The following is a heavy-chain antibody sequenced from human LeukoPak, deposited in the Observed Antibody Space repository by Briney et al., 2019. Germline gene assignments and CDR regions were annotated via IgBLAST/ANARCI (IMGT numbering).Heavy chain of an antibody. V-gene: IGHV3-23*01. CDR3: AKDRTAMVGGPPYY. CDR2: ISGSGGTT. J-gene: IGHJ4*02. CDR1: GFTFSSYA. Sequence: GGSLRLSCAASGFTFSSYAMTWVRQAPGKGLEWVSVISGSGGTTYYADSVKGRFTISRDNSKNTLYLQMNSLRAEDTAVYYCAKDRTAMVGGPPYYWGQGTLVTVSS. D-gene: IGHD5-18*01.